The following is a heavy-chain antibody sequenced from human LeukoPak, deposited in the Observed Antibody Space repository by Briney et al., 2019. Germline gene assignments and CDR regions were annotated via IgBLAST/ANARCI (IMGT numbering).Heavy chain of an antibody. J-gene: IGHJ4*02. CDR3: TTNTYPRD. V-gene: IGHV3-15*01. CDR1: GFTFSSYW. Sequence: GGSLRLSCAASGFTFSSYWMSWVRQAPGKGLEWVGRIKSKAAGGTTDFPAPVKGRFTILRDDSKNTLYLHMNSLKTEDTAVYYCTTNTYPRDWGQGTLVTVSS. CDR2: IKSKAAGGTT.